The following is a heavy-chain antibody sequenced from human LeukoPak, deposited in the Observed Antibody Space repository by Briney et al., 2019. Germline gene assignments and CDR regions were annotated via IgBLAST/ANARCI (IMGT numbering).Heavy chain of an antibody. J-gene: IGHJ4*02. CDR1: GFTFDDYT. V-gene: IGHV3-43*01. CDR2: ISWDGGST. D-gene: IGHD6-13*01. Sequence: GGSLRLSCAASGFTFDDYTMHWVRQAPGKGLEWVSLISWDGGSTYYADSVKGRFTISRDNSKNTLYLQMNSLRAEDTAVYYCAKDGTSSSWYADYWGQGTLVTVSS. CDR3: AKDGTSSSWYADY.